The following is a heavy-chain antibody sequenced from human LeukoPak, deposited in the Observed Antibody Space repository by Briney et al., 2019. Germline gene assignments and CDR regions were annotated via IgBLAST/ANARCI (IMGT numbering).Heavy chain of an antibody. CDR3: AGGDSSGYYHFDY. CDR2: IIPIFGTA. CDR1: GGTFSSYA. D-gene: IGHD3-22*01. J-gene: IGHJ4*02. Sequence: GASVTVSCKASGGTFSSYAISWVRQAPGQGLEWMGGIIPIFGTANYAQKFQGRVTITADESTSTAYMELSSLRSEDTAVYYCAGGDSSGYYHFDYWGQGTLVTVSS. V-gene: IGHV1-69*13.